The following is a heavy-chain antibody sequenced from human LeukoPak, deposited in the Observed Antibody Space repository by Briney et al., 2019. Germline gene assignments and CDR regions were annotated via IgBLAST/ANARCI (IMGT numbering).Heavy chain of an antibody. CDR3: ARGVGYTNLDF. J-gene: IGHJ4*02. D-gene: IGHD5-24*01. CDR1: GFTFSSYA. Sequence: GGSLRLSCAASGFTFSSYAMHWVRQAPGKGLEWVAVISYDGSNKYYADSVKGRFTISRDNSKDTVYLQMGSLRHEDIGVYYCARGVGYTNLDFWGQGTLVTVSS. V-gene: IGHV3-30*14. CDR2: ISYDGSNK.